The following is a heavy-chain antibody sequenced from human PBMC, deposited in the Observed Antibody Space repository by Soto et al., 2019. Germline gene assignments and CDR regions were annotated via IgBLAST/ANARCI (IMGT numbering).Heavy chain of an antibody. V-gene: IGHV3-7*01. Sequence: EVQLVESGGGLVQPGGSLRLSCAASGFTFSSYWMSWVRQAPGKGLEWVANIKQDGSEKYYVASVKGRFTISKDNANNSQYLQMNSLSAEDTAVYYCARWRREYSSWPFDYWGQGTLVTVSS. J-gene: IGHJ4*02. D-gene: IGHD6-6*01. CDR1: GFTFSSYW. CDR2: IKQDGSEK. CDR3: ARWRREYSSWPFDY.